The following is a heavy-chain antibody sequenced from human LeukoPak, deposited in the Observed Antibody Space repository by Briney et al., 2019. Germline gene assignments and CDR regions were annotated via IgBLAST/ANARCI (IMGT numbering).Heavy chain of an antibody. J-gene: IGHJ5*02. CDR2: INSDGSST. CDR1: GFTLSNYW. V-gene: IGHV3-74*01. Sequence: GGSLRLSCAASGFTLSNYWMHWVRQAPGKGLVWVSRINSDGSSTSYADSVKGRFTISRDNAKNTLYLQMNSLRAEDTAVYYCARDRYSNWFDPWGQGTLVTVSS. D-gene: IGHD1-26*01. CDR3: ARDRYSNWFDP.